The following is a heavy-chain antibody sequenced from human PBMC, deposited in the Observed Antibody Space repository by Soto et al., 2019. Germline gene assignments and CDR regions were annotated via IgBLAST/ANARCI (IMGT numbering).Heavy chain of an antibody. CDR2: ISDSGATI. CDR3: TRDASRDSSARGWFDP. V-gene: IGHV3-48*03. J-gene: IGHJ5*02. Sequence: GGSLRLSCAASGFTFSNYEMNWVRQAPGKGLEWVSYISDSGATIYYADSVKGRFTISRDNAKSSLYLQMNSLRAEDTAVYYCTRDASRDSSARGWFDPWGPGTLVTVSS. D-gene: IGHD6-13*01. CDR1: GFTFSNYE.